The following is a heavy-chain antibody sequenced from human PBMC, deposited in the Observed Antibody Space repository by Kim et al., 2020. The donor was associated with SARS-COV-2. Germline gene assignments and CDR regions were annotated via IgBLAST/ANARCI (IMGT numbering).Heavy chain of an antibody. CDR1: GGSFSGYY. Sequence: SETLSLTCAVYGGSFSGYYWSWIRQPPGKGLEWIGEINHSGSSNYNPSLKSRVTISVDTSKNQFSLKLSSVTAADTAVYYCARGPDYDTRDYWGQGTLVTVSS. J-gene: IGHJ4*02. CDR3: ARGPDYDTRDY. V-gene: IGHV4-34*01. CDR2: INHSGSS. D-gene: IGHD3-9*01.